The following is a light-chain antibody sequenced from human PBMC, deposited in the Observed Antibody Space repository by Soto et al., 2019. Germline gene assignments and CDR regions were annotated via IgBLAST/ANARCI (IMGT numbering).Light chain of an antibody. CDR2: GAS. Sequence: EIVMTQSPATLSVSPGERATLSCRASQSVSSNLAWYQQKPGQAPRLLIYGASTRATGIPARFSGSGSGTECTLTIRSLQSEDFSVYYCQQYNNWPPLMFGGGTKVQIK. CDR3: QQYNNWPPLM. V-gene: IGKV3-15*01. CDR1: QSVSSN. J-gene: IGKJ4*02.